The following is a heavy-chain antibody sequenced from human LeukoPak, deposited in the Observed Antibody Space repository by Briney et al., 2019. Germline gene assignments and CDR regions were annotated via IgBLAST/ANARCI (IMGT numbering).Heavy chain of an antibody. Sequence: GASVKVSCKASGYTFTSYDINWVRQAPGQGLEWMGGIIPIFGTANYAQKFQGRVTITADESTSTAYMELSSLRSEDTAVYYCARGGDLYYDFWSGYYPFDYWGQGTLVTVSS. CDR3: ARGGDLYYDFWSGYYPFDY. CDR1: GYTFTSYD. J-gene: IGHJ4*02. CDR2: IIPIFGTA. V-gene: IGHV1-69*13. D-gene: IGHD3-3*01.